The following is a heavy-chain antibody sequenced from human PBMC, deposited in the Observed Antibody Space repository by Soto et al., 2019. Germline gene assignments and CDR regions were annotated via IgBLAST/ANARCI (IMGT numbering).Heavy chain of an antibody. CDR1: VFIVSSYD. Sequence: HPGGSLRLSCAASVFIVSSYDMSWVRQAPGKGLEWVSTILVDGRTFYVDSVKGRFTISRDSSKNTVYLQMNSLTAGDTALYYCAKATATGGGAFDICGQGTMVTVSS. CDR2: ILVDGRT. D-gene: IGHD2-8*02. CDR3: AKATATGGGAFDI. V-gene: IGHV3-23*01. J-gene: IGHJ3*02.